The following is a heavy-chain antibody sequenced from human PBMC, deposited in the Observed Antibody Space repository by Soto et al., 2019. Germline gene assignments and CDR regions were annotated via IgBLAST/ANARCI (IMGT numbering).Heavy chain of an antibody. CDR1: GGSFSGYY. Sequence: SETLSLTCAVYGGSFSGYYWSWIRQPPGKGLEWIGEINHSGSTNYNPSLKSRVTISVDTSKNQFSLKLSSVTAADTAVYYCARGTDEDHPYYYYYMDVWGKGTTVTVSS. J-gene: IGHJ6*03. CDR2: INHSGST. V-gene: IGHV4-34*01. CDR3: ARGTDEDHPYYYYYMDV.